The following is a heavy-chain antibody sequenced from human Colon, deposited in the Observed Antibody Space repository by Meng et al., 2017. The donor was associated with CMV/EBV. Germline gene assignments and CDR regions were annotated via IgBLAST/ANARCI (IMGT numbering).Heavy chain of an antibody. D-gene: IGHD2-2*01. V-gene: IGHV2-5*01. CDR1: LTNSGVG. CDR3: AHSRGHCTSTSCYRWFDS. CDR2: IYSSNEK. J-gene: IGHJ5*01. Sequence: LTNSGVGVGWHRQPPGKALEWLALIYSSNEKRYNPSLEYRLTITRDTSKNQVTLTMTDMYPVDTATYYCAHSRGHCTSTSCYRWFDSWGQGALVTVSS.